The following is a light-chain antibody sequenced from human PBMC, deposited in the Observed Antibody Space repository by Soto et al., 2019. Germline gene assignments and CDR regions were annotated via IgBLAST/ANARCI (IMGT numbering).Light chain of an antibody. V-gene: IGKV3-20*01. CDR2: GAS. Sequence: EVVLTQSASTLSLSTGERATLSCRASQSVSSSYLAWYQQKPGQPPRLLIYGASSRATGIPDRFSGSGSGTDFTLTISRLEPEDFAVFYCQHYDSLPITFGQRTRLAI. J-gene: IGKJ5*01. CDR3: QHYDSLPIT. CDR1: QSVSSSY.